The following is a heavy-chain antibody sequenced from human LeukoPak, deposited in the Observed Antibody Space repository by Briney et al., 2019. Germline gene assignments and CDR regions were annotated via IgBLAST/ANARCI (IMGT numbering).Heavy chain of an antibody. CDR3: ARGYYYYGSGSIGWFDP. CDR1: GGSISGSSYY. V-gene: IGHV4-39*01. Sequence: PSETLSLTCTVSGGSISGSSYYWGWIRQPPGKGLEWIGSIYYSGSTYYNPSLKSRVTISVDTSKNQFSLKLSSVTAADTAVYYCARGYYYYGSGSIGWFDPWGQGTLVTVSS. CDR2: IYYSGST. D-gene: IGHD3-10*01. J-gene: IGHJ5*02.